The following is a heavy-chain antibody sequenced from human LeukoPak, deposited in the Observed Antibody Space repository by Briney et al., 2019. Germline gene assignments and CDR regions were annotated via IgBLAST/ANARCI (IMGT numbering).Heavy chain of an antibody. Sequence: ASVKVSCKASGYTFTGYYMHWVRQAPGQGLEWMGWINPNSGGTNYAQKFQGRVTMTRDTSISTAYMELSRLRSDDTAVYYCARGPQIYYDSSGYYLYWGQGTLVTVSS. CDR1: GYTFTGYY. D-gene: IGHD3-22*01. CDR2: INPNSGGT. J-gene: IGHJ4*02. CDR3: ARGPQIYYDSSGYYLY. V-gene: IGHV1-2*02.